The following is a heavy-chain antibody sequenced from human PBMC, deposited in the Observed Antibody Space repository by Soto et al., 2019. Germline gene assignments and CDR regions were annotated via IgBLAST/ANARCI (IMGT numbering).Heavy chain of an antibody. CDR1: GGTFSSYA. D-gene: IGHD3-10*01. CDR2: IIPIFGTA. J-gene: IGHJ6*02. V-gene: IGHV1-69*13. Sequence: SVKVSCKASGGTFSSYAISWVRQAPGQGLEWMGGIIPIFGTANYAQKFQGRVTITADESTSTAYMELSSLRSEDTAVYYCARPTRYYGSGSNYYYGMDVWGQGTTVTVSS. CDR3: ARPTRYYGSGSNYYYGMDV.